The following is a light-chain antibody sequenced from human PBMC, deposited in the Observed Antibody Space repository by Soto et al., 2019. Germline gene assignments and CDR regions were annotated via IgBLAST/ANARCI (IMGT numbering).Light chain of an antibody. CDR2: KAS. J-gene: IGKJ2*01. Sequence: DIQMTQSPSTLSASVGDRVTITCRASQSISSWLAWYQQKPGKAPKLLIYKASSLESGVPSRFSGSGSGTEFTLTICSLQPDDFASYYCQQYNSSSTFGQGTKLEIK. V-gene: IGKV1-5*03. CDR3: QQYNSSST. CDR1: QSISSW.